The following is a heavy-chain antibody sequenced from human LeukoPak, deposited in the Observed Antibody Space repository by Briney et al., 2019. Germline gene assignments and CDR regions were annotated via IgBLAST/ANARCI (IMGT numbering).Heavy chain of an antibody. J-gene: IGHJ4*02. Sequence: GGSLRLSCAASGFTLSSHSMNWVRQAPGKGLEWISSISSSSHIYYADSVKGRFTISRDNAKNSLYLEMNSLRAEDTAMYYCARNYIVVAPAAPDYWGQGTLVTVSS. CDR2: ISSSSHI. CDR1: GFTLSSHS. CDR3: ARNYIVVAPAAPDY. V-gene: IGHV3-21*01. D-gene: IGHD2-2*01.